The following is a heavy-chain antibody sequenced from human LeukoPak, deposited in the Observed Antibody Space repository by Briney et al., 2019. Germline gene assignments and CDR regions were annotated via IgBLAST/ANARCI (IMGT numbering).Heavy chain of an antibody. Sequence: GGSLRLSCAASGFNFNTNWMNWVRQAPGRGLEWVANIKQDGSEKNYVDSVKGRFTISRDNAKNSLFLQMNSLRAEDTAVYYCARDRGDHALWFGEYGDDYWGQGTLVTVSS. V-gene: IGHV3-7*01. D-gene: IGHD3-10*01. J-gene: IGHJ4*02. CDR1: GFNFNTNW. CDR2: IKQDGSEK. CDR3: ARDRGDHALWFGEYGDDY.